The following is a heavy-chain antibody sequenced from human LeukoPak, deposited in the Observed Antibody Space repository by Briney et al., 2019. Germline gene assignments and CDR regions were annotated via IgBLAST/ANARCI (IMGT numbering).Heavy chain of an antibody. CDR3: ASARTSSRSWFTFDY. D-gene: IGHD6-13*01. V-gene: IGHV4-39*01. CDR1: GGSISSSSYY. J-gene: IGHJ4*02. Sequence: PSETLSLTCTVSGGSISSSSYYWGWIRQPPGKGLERIGSIYYSGSTYYNPSLKSRVTISVDTSKTQLSLKMSSVTAADTAVYYCASARTSSRSWFTFDYWGQGILVTVSS. CDR2: IYYSGST.